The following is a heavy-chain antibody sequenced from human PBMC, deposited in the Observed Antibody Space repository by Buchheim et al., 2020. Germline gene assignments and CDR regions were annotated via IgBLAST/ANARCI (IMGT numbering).Heavy chain of an antibody. Sequence: QVQLVEPGGGVVQPGRSLRLSCAASGFTFSSYGMHWVRQAPGKGLEWVAVISYDGSNKYYADSVKGRFTISRDNSKNTLYLQMNSLRAEDTAVYYCAKDRLPGYSSGLGFDYWGQGTL. D-gene: IGHD6-19*01. CDR2: ISYDGSNK. V-gene: IGHV3-30*18. J-gene: IGHJ4*02. CDR1: GFTFSSYG. CDR3: AKDRLPGYSSGLGFDY.